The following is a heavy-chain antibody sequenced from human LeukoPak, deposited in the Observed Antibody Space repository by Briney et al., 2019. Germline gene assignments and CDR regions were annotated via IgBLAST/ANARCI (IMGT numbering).Heavy chain of an antibody. CDR3: ARDLMT. V-gene: IGHV4-34*01. Sequence: PSETLSLTCAVYGGSFSGKYWTWIRQPPGKGLEWIGEITHSGSTYYNPSLKSRVTISVDTSKNQFSLKLNSVTAADMAVYYCARDLMTWGQGTLVTVSS. CDR2: ITHSGST. CDR1: GGSFSGKY. J-gene: IGHJ4*02.